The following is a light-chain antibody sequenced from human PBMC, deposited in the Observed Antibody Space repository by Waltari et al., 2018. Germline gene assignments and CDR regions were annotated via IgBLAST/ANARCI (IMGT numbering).Light chain of an antibody. V-gene: IGKV4-1*01. CDR3: QQCYTFPYT. Sequence: DIALTQSPDSLAVSLGERATINCKSSQSVVFSSNNKNYLAWYQQKPGQPPKLLITWASTRESGVPDRFSGSGSETDFTLTISSLQAEDVAVYYCQQCYTFPYTFGQGTKLEIK. J-gene: IGKJ2*01. CDR2: WAS. CDR1: QSVVFSSNNKNY.